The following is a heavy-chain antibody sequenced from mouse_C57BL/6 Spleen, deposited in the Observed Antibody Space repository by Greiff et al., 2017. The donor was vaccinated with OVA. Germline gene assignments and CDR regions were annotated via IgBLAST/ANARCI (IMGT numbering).Heavy chain of an antibody. J-gene: IGHJ3*01. D-gene: IGHD4-1*01. CDR3: ARHDTGTAAWFAY. V-gene: IGHV5-6*01. Sequence: VQLKQSGGDLVKPGGSLKLSCAASGFTFSSYGMSWVRQTPDKRLEWVATISSGGSYTYYPDSVKGRFTISRDNAKNTLYLQMSSLKSEDTAMYYCARHDTGTAAWFAYWGQGTLVTVSA. CDR1: GFTFSSYG. CDR2: ISSGGSYT.